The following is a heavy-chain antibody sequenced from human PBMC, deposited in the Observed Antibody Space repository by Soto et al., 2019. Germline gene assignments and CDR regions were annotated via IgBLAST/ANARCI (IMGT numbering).Heavy chain of an antibody. CDR1: GYRFTSNA. D-gene: IGHD3-16*02. V-gene: IGHV1-18*04. J-gene: IGHJ5*02. Sequence: ASVKVSCKTSGYRFTSNAITWVRQAPGQGLEWMGWISTYSGDPNYAQKFQGRVTMTTDTSTNTAYMELRNLRSDDTAAYYCARVWGSYQAPSGGAGFDPWGQGPRVTVSA. CDR3: ARVWGSYQAPSGGAGFDP. CDR2: ISTYSGDP.